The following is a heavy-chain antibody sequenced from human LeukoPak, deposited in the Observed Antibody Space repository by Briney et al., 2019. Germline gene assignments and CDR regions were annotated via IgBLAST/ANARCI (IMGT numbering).Heavy chain of an antibody. V-gene: IGHV4-39*01. CDR3: ARRALRGGGWFDP. J-gene: IGHJ5*02. CDR1: GGSISSSSYY. CDR2: IYYSGST. Sequence: SETLSLTCTVSGGSISSSSYYWGWIRQPPGKGLEWIGSIYYSGSTYYNPSLKSRVTISVDTSKNQFSLKLSSVTAADTAVYYCARRALRGGGWFDPWGQGTLVTVSS. D-gene: IGHD3-16*01.